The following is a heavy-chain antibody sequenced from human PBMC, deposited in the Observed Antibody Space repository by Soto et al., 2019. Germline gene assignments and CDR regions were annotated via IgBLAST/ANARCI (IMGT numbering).Heavy chain of an antibody. CDR1: GFTFSSYG. Sequence: GGSLRLSCAASGFTFSSYGMHWVRQAPGKGLEWVAVIWYDGSNKYYADSVKGRFTISRDNSKNTLYLQMNSLRAEDTAVYYCARAATIFGHPRVVESPDLDYWGQGTLGTVSS. CDR2: IWYDGSNK. D-gene: IGHD3-3*01. V-gene: IGHV3-33*01. CDR3: ARAATIFGHPRVVESPDLDY. J-gene: IGHJ4*02.